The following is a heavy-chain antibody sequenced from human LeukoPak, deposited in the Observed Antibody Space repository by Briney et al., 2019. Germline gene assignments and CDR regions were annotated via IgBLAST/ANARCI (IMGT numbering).Heavy chain of an antibody. CDR3: AKEAVGAHSPVHFWSGSPFDP. J-gene: IGHJ5*02. D-gene: IGHD3-3*01. CDR1: GFMFSYHA. CDR2: ISGSGRTT. Sequence: TGGSLRLSCTTSGFMFSYHAMSWVRQAPGQGLEWVSGISGSGRTTYYADSVKGRFTISRDNFKNTLFLQMESLRAEDTAVYFCAKEAVGAHSPVHFWSGSPFDPWGQGTLVTVSS. V-gene: IGHV3-23*01.